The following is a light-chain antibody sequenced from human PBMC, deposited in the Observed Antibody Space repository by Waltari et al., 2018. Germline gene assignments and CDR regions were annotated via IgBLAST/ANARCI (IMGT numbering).Light chain of an antibody. V-gene: IGLV1-47*01. Sequence: QSVLTQPPSASGTPGQRVTISCFGSTSNVRRHPVYWYQNIPGTAPKLLIFRNNQRPSGVPDRFSASGSGTSASLAISGLRSEDEALYFCAAWDDRLSAVAFGGGTKLTVL. CDR2: RNN. CDR1: TSNVRRHP. CDR3: AAWDDRLSAVA. J-gene: IGLJ2*01.